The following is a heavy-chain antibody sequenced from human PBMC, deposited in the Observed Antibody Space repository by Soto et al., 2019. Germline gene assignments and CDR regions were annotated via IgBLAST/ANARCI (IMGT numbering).Heavy chain of an antibody. Sequence: GGSLRPSCAASGFTFSSYAMSWVRQAPGKGLEWVSAISGSGGSTYYADSVKGRFTISRDNSKNTLYLQMNSLRAEDTAVYYCAKPGYYYDSRGAFDIWGQGTMVTVSS. CDR1: GFTFSSYA. CDR3: AKPGYYYDSRGAFDI. V-gene: IGHV3-23*01. D-gene: IGHD3-22*01. CDR2: ISGSGGST. J-gene: IGHJ3*02.